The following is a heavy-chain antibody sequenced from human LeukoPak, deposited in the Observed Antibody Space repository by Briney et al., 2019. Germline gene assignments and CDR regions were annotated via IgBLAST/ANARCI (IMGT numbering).Heavy chain of an antibody. CDR2: IYHSGST. CDR3: ARLYYYDSSGYLFAFDI. J-gene: IGHJ3*02. V-gene: IGHV4-38-2*02. CDR1: GYSISSGYY. D-gene: IGHD3-22*01. Sequence: SETLSLTCTVSGYSISSGYYWGWIRQPPGKGLEWIGSIYHSGSTYYNPSLKSRVTISVDTSKNQFSLKLSSVTAADTAVYYCARLYYYDSSGYLFAFDIWGQGTMVTVSS.